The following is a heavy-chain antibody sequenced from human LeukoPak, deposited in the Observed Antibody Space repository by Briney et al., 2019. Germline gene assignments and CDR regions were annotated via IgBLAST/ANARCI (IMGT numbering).Heavy chain of an antibody. Sequence: GGSLRLSCSASGXTVSSNYMSWVRQAPGKGLEWVSIIYTGGSTYYADSVKGRFTISRDNSKNTVYLQMNSLRAEDTAVYYCARGTRSYDDYWGQGTLVTVSS. CDR1: GXTVSSNY. CDR3: ARGTRSYDDY. V-gene: IGHV3-66*01. D-gene: IGHD3-16*01. J-gene: IGHJ4*02. CDR2: IYTGGST.